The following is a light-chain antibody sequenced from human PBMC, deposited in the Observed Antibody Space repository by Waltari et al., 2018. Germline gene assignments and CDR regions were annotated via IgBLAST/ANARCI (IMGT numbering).Light chain of an antibody. CDR3: HQYGTSPKT. V-gene: IGKV3-20*01. Sequence: EIVLTQSPGTLSLSPGEGAALSCRASQNVGSNYLAWYQQKPGQAPRLLIYGASNRATGIPDRFSGRGSGTDFTLTVSRLEPEDFAGYYCHQYGTSPKTFGQGTKVELK. CDR2: GAS. J-gene: IGKJ1*01. CDR1: QNVGSNY.